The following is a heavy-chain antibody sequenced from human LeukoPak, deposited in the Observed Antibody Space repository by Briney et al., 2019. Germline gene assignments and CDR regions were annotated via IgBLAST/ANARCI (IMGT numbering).Heavy chain of an antibody. D-gene: IGHD2-21*02. Sequence: GESLKISCKGSGYSFTNYWIGWVRQMPGKGLGWMGIIYPGDSDTRYSPSFQGQVTISADKSINTAYLQWSSLKASDTAMYYCARISTGYCGGDCYWSHWGQGTLVTVSS. CDR2: IYPGDSDT. CDR1: GYSFTNYW. CDR3: ARISTGYCGGDCYWSH. V-gene: IGHV5-51*01. J-gene: IGHJ4*02.